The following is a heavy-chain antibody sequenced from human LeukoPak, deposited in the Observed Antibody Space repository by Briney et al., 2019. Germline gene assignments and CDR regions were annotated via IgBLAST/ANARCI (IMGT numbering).Heavy chain of an antibody. CDR1: GGSFSGYY. J-gene: IGHJ4*02. CDR3: ARTRTVTTPWYFDY. CDR2: INHSGST. Sequence: PSETLSLTCAVYGGSFSGYYWSWIRQPPGKGLEWIGEINHSGSTNYNPSLKSRVTISVDTSKNQFSLKLSSVTAADTAVYYCARTRTVTTPWYFDYWGQGTLVTVSS. V-gene: IGHV4-34*01. D-gene: IGHD4-17*01.